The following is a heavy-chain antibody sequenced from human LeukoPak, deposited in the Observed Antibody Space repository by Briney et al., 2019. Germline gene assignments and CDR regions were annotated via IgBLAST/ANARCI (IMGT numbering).Heavy chain of an antibody. V-gene: IGHV3-53*01. CDR2: IYSDGST. CDR3: ARDGVGYRYGIFDY. D-gene: IGHD5-18*01. CDR1: GFTVSSNY. J-gene: IGHJ4*02. Sequence: PGGSPSLSCAVSGFTVSSNYMTWVRQAPGKGLEWVSVIYSDGSTYYADSVKGRFTITRDNSKNTLYLQMNSLRAEDTAVYYCARDGVGYRYGIFDYWGQGTLVTVSS.